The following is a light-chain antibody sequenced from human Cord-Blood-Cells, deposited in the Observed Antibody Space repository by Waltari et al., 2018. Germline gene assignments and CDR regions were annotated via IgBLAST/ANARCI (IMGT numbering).Light chain of an antibody. CDR2: AAS. Sequence: IQMTQSPSSLSASVGDRVTLTCRASQSISSYLNWYQQKPGKAPKLLIYAASSLQSGVPSRFSGSGSGTDFTLTISSLQPEDFATYYCQQSYSTLFTFGPGTKVDIK. J-gene: IGKJ3*01. CDR3: QQSYSTLFT. CDR1: QSISSY. V-gene: IGKV1-39*01.